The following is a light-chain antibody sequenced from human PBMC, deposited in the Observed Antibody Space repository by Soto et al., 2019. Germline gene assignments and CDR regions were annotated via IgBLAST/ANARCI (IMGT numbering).Light chain of an antibody. CDR3: QHRYNWPLT. Sequence: EIVLTRSPATMSLSPGERATLSCRASQSVRSYLAWYQQKPGQAPRLLIYDTSNRATGIPARFSGSGSGTDFTLTISSLEPEDFAVYYCQHRYNWPLTFGGGTKVDIK. V-gene: IGKV3-11*01. J-gene: IGKJ4*01. CDR1: QSVRSY. CDR2: DTS.